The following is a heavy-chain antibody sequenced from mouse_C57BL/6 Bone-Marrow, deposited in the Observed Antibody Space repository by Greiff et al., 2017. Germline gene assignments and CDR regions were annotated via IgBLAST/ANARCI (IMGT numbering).Heavy chain of an antibody. V-gene: IGHV1-83*01. D-gene: IGHD1-1*01. CDR2: YPGSGNTY. Sequence: VQLQQSGPELVKPGASVKMSCKASGYTFTDYYMHWVKQKPGKGLEWIGEIYPGSGNTYYNEKFKGKATLTADTSSSEAYMQRSSLTSEDSAVYFFARELLISGFFDYWGQGTTLTVSS. J-gene: IGHJ2*01. CDR3: RELLISGFFDY. CDR1: YTFTDYYM.